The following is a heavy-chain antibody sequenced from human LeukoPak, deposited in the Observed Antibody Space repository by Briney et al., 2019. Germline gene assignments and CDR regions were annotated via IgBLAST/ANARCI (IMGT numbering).Heavy chain of an antibody. Sequence: ASVKVSCKASGYTFTSYYMHWVRQAPGQGLEWMGIINPSGGSTSYAQKFQGRVTMTRDTSTSTVYMELSSLRSEDTAVYYCASNPGLYYDYVWGSYRPKGFIDYWGQGTLVTVSS. CDR3: ASNPGLYYDYVWGSYRPKGFIDY. CDR2: INPSGGST. V-gene: IGHV1-46*01. D-gene: IGHD3-16*02. J-gene: IGHJ4*02. CDR1: GYTFTSYY.